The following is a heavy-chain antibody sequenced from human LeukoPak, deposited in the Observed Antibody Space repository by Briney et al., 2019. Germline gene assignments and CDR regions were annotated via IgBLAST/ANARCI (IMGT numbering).Heavy chain of an antibody. CDR3: ARDLDGNYFVRTDY. CDR1: GYTFTVYY. V-gene: IGHV1-2*02. CDR2: INPNSGGT. Sequence: ASVKVSCKASGYTFTVYYMHWVRQAPGRGLEWMGWINPNSGGTNYAQNFQDRVTMTRDTSISTAYMELSRLNSDDTAVYYCARDLDGNYFVRTDYWGQGTLVTVSS. J-gene: IGHJ4*02. D-gene: IGHD1-26*01.